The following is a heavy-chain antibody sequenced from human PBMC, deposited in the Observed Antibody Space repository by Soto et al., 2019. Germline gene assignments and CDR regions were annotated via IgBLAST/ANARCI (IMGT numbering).Heavy chain of an antibody. D-gene: IGHD3-10*01. CDR1: GGSISSSNW. CDR2: IYHSGST. J-gene: IGHJ6*02. V-gene: IGHV4-4*02. CDR3: ARGPPEIWFGELSDYYYYYGMDV. Sequence: SETLSLTCAVSGGSISSSNWWSWVRQPPGKGLEWIGEIYHSGSTNYNPSLKSRVTISVDKSKNQSSLKLSSVTAADTAVYYCARGPPEIWFGELSDYYYYYGMDVWGQGTTVTVSS.